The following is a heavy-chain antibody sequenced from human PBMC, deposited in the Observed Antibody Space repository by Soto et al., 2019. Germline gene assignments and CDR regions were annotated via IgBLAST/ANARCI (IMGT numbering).Heavy chain of an antibody. D-gene: IGHD4-17*01. CDR2: ISSSSSYI. CDR1: GFTVSSYS. CDR3: ARDRVYGDYVRGAGFWFDP. V-gene: IGHV3-21*01. Sequence: GGSLRISFAACGFTVSSYSMDWVRQAPGKGLEWVSSISSSSSYIYYADSVKGRFTISRDNAKNSLYLQMNSLRAEDTAVYYCARDRVYGDYVRGAGFWFDPWGQGTLLTVSS. J-gene: IGHJ5*02.